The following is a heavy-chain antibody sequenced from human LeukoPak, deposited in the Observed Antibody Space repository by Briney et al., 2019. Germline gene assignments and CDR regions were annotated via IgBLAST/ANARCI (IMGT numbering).Heavy chain of an antibody. CDR3: ARASDSSGYYDLDY. V-gene: IGHV4-59*01. CDR2: IFSRGSS. D-gene: IGHD3-22*01. J-gene: IGHJ4*02. CDR1: GGSISNYY. Sequence: SETLSLTCSVSGGSISNYYWSWIRQPPGKGLDWIGYIFSRGSSNYSPSLKSRVTISVDTSKNQFSLKLSSVTAADTAVYYCARASDSSGYYDLDYWGQGTLVTVSS.